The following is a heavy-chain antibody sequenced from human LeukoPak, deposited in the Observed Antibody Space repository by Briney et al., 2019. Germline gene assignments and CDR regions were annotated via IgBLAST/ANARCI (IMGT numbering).Heavy chain of an antibody. Sequence: GGSLRLSCAASGFTFSGYGMHWVRQAPGKGLEWVAFIRYDGSNKYYADSVKGRFTISRDNSKNTLYLQMNSLRAEDTAVYYCAKDRYGDQNWFDPWGQGTLVTVSS. D-gene: IGHD4-17*01. CDR3: AKDRYGDQNWFDP. V-gene: IGHV3-30*02. CDR1: GFTFSGYG. J-gene: IGHJ5*02. CDR2: IRYDGSNK.